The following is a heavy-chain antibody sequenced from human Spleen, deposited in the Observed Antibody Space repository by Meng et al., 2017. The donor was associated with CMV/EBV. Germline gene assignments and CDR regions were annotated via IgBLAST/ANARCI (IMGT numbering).Heavy chain of an antibody. CDR3: ARHLSVTIFGVVRFDY. V-gene: IGHV4-39*01. CDR1: GCIGSSSYY. Sequence: GCIGSSSYYWGWIRQPPGKGLEWIGSVYYSGSTYYNPSLKSRVTISVDTSKNQFSLKLSSVTAADTAVYYCARHLSVTIFGVVRFDYWGQGTLVTVSS. D-gene: IGHD3-3*01. J-gene: IGHJ4*02. CDR2: VYYSGST.